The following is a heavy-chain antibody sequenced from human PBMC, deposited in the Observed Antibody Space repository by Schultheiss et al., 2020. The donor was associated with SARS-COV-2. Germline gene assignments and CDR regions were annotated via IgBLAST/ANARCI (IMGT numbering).Heavy chain of an antibody. CDR3: ARDEAYYDILTGYYRGDGFDY. D-gene: IGHD3-9*01. Sequence: SETLSLTCTVSGGSISSYYWGWIRQPPGKGLEWIGYIYYSGSTYYNPSLKSRVTISVDTSKNQFSLKLSSVTAADTAVYYCARDEAYYDILTGYYRGDGFDYWGQGTLVTVSS. V-gene: IGHV4-59*06. CDR1: GGSISSYY. J-gene: IGHJ4*02. CDR2: IYYSGST.